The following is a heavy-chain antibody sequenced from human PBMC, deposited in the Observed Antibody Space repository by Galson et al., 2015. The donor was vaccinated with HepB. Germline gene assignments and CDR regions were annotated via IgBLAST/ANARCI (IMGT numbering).Heavy chain of an antibody. CDR1: GGSFGGYY. Sequence: TLSLTCAVYGGSFGGYYWSWIRQPPGKGLEWIGEINHSGSTNYNPSLKSRVTISVDTSKNQFSLKLSSVTAADTAVYYCARGWYGSGSCHAVDYWGQGTLVTVSS. CDR2: INHSGST. D-gene: IGHD3-10*01. V-gene: IGHV4-34*01. CDR3: ARGWYGSGSCHAVDY. J-gene: IGHJ4*02.